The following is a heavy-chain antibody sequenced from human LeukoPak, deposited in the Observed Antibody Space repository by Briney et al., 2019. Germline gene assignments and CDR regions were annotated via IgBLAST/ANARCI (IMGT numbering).Heavy chain of an antibody. Sequence: GASVKVSCKASGYTFTSYDINWVRQATGQGLEWMGWINPNSGGTNYAQKFQGRVTMTRDTSISTAYMELSRLRSDDTAVYYCARDRDTYYFDYWGQGTLVTVSS. CDR2: INPNSGGT. CDR1: GYTFTSYD. V-gene: IGHV1-2*02. CDR3: ARDRDTYYFDY. J-gene: IGHJ4*02. D-gene: IGHD5-18*01.